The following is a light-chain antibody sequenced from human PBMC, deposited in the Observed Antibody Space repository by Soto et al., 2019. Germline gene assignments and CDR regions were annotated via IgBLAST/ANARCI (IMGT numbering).Light chain of an antibody. CDR2: GAS. J-gene: IGKJ5*01. CDR1: QSVSGY. CDR3: QQYGGSPIT. Sequence: ESVMTQSPATLPVFPGDRVTLSCMASQSVSGYLAWFQQKPGQAPRLLISGASVRASGVPVRISGSGSGTDFTLTISRLEPEDFALYYCQQYGGSPITFGLGTRLEI. V-gene: IGKV3-20*01.